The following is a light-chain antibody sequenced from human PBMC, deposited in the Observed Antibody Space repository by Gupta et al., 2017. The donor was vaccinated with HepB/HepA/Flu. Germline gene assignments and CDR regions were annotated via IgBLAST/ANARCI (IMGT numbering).Light chain of an antibody. Sequence: DIQLTQSPSTLSASVGDRVTITCRASQSISTWLAWYQQEPGKAPKLLIYKASSLESGVPSRCSGRGSVTEFTLTIISLQPDDSATYYCQQYNSYCSFGQGTKLEIK. CDR3: QQYNSYCS. CDR2: KAS. J-gene: IGKJ2*04. V-gene: IGKV1-5*03. CDR1: QSISTW.